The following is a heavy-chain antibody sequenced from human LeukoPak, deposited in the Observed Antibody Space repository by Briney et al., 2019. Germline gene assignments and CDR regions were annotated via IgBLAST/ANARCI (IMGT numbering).Heavy chain of an antibody. CDR1: GYSFTSYW. V-gene: IGHV5-51*01. D-gene: IGHD6-25*01. CDR2: IYPGDSDT. J-gene: IGHJ6*03. Sequence: GESLKISCKGSGYSFTSYWIGWVRQMPGKGLEWMGIIYPGDSDTRYSPSFQGQVTISADKSISTAYLQWSSLKASDTAMYYCARLGTEAGYYYYYMDVWGKGTTVTVSS. CDR3: ARLGTEAGYYYYYMDV.